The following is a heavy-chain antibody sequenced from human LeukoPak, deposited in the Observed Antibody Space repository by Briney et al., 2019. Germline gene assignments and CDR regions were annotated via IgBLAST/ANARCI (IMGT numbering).Heavy chain of an antibody. CDR3: AREAVAGRGFDY. V-gene: IGHV3-48*01. D-gene: IGHD6-19*01. Sequence: PGGSLRLSYAASGFTFSTYSMTWVRQAPGKGLEWVSYISSRSTVIYYADSLRGRFTISRDNAKNSLYLQVNRLRVEDTALYFCAREAVAGRGFDYWGQGALVTVSS. CDR1: GFTFSTYS. CDR2: ISSRSTVI. J-gene: IGHJ4*02.